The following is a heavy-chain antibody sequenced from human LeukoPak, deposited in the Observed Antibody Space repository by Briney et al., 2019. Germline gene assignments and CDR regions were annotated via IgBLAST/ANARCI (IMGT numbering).Heavy chain of an antibody. D-gene: IGHD3-22*01. CDR1: GFTFDDYG. CDR2: IAYDGNNK. J-gene: IGHJ4*02. Sequence: GGSLRLSCAASGFTFDDYGMSWVRQAPGKGLEWVAGIAYDGNNKFYADSVKGRFTISRDNSKNTLFLQMNSLRAEDTAVYYCAKDENSSGLSHWGQGTLVTVSS. V-gene: IGHV3-30*18. CDR3: AKDENSSGLSH.